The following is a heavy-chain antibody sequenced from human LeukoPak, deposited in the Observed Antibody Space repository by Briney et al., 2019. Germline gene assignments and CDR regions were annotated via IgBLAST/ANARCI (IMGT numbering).Heavy chain of an antibody. CDR3: ARHRRSDADCFDI. D-gene: IGHD2-21*01. J-gene: IGHJ3*02. V-gene: IGHV4-59*08. CDR2: TYNSGST. Sequence: SETLSLTCTVSGGSSSNYYWSWIRRPPGKRLEWIGYTYNSGSTKYNPSLKSRVTISVGTSNNQFSLRLSSVTAADTAMYYCARHRRSDADCFDIWGQGSMVTVSS. CDR1: GGSSSNYY.